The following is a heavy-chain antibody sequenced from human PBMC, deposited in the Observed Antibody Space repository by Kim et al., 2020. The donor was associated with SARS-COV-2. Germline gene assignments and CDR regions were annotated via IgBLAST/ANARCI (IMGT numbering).Heavy chain of an antibody. CDR1: GFTFSSYA. CDR2: ISYDGSNK. CDR3: ARVRDSSGYYYDDAFDI. D-gene: IGHD3-22*01. Sequence: GGSLRLSCAASGFTFSSYAMHWVRQAPGKGLEWVAVISYDGSNKYYVDSVKGRFTISRDNSKNTLYLQMNSLRAEDTAVYYCARVRDSSGYYYDDAFDIWGQGTMVTVSS. V-gene: IGHV3-30*04. J-gene: IGHJ3*02.